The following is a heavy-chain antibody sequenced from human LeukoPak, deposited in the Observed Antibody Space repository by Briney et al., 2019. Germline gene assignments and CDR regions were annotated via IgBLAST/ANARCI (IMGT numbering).Heavy chain of an antibody. V-gene: IGHV4-39*07. CDR1: GGSISSSSYY. J-gene: IGHJ4*02. CDR2: IYYSGST. D-gene: IGHD3-9*01. Sequence: SETLSLTCTVSGGSISSSSYYWGWIRQPPGKGLEWIGSIYYSGSTYYNPSLKSRVTISVDTSKNQFSLKLSSVTAADTAVYYCARLKNFDWSYYFDYWGQGTLVTVSS. CDR3: ARLKNFDWSYYFDY.